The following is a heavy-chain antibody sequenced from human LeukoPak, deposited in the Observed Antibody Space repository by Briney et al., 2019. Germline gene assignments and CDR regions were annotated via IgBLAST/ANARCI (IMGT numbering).Heavy chain of an antibody. J-gene: IGHJ4*02. D-gene: IGHD2-2*01. Sequence: ISSSSSTIYYADSVKGRFTISKDNAKNSLYLQMNSLRAEDTAVYYCARSPVAAMPYYFDYWGQGTLVTVSS. CDR3: ARSPVAAMPYYFDY. V-gene: IGHV3-48*01. CDR2: ISSSSSTI.